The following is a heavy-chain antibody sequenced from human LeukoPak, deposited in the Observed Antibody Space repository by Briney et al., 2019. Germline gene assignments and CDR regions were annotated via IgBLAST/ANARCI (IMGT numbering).Heavy chain of an antibody. CDR3: ARGGDYGDLRYFDY. CDR2: IYYRGST. CDR1: GGSINNYY. J-gene: IGHJ4*02. V-gene: IGHV4-59*01. Sequence: SQTLSLTCTVSGGSINNYYWSWIRQPPGKGLEWIGYIYYRGSTNYNPSLKSRVTFSVDTSKNQFSLKLNSVTAADTAVYYCARGGDYGDLRYFDYWGQGTLVTVSS. D-gene: IGHD4-17*01.